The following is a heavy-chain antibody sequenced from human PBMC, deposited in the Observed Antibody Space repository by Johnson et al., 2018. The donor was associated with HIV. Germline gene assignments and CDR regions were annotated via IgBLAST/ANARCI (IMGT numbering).Heavy chain of an antibody. V-gene: IGHV3-11*04. D-gene: IGHD1-14*01. J-gene: IGHJ3*02. CDR2: ITGSGNVV. Sequence: QVHLVESGGGLVKPGGSLRLSCAASGFTFSDYYMSWIRQAPGKGLEWVSYITGSGNVVYYADSVKGRFTISRDNARNSLYLQMNSLRAEDTAVYYCATGGGSSTRGDPFDIWGQGTLVTVSS. CDR1: GFTFSDYY. CDR3: ATGGGSSTRGDPFDI.